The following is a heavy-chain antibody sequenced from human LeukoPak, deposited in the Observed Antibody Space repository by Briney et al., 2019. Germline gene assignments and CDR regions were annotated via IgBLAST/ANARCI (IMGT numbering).Heavy chain of an antibody. CDR1: GFTFSSYS. CDR2: ISSSSSYI. Sequence: GGSLRLSCAASGFTFSSYSMNWVRQAPGKGLEWVSSISSSSSYIYYADSVKGRFTISRGNAKNSLYLQMNSLRAEDTAVYYCARDTAYGDGAFDIWGQGTMVTVSS. D-gene: IGHD4-17*01. V-gene: IGHV3-21*01. J-gene: IGHJ3*02. CDR3: ARDTAYGDGAFDI.